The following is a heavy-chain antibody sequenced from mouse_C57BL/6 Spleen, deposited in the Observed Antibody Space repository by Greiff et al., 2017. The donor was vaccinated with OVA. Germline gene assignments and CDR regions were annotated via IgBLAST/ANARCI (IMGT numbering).Heavy chain of an antibody. Sequence: EVQLQESGGDLVKPGGSLKLSCAASGFTFSSYGMSWVRQTPDKRLEWVATISSGGSYTYYPDSVKGRFTISRDNAKNTLYLQMSSLKSEDTAMYYCAGSNYRYWYFDVWGTGTTVTVSS. CDR3: AGSNYRYWYFDV. V-gene: IGHV5-6*01. J-gene: IGHJ1*03. CDR2: ISSGGSYT. D-gene: IGHD2-5*01. CDR1: GFTFSSYG.